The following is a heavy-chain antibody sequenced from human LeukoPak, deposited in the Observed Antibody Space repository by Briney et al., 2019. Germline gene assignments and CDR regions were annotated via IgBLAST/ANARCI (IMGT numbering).Heavy chain of an antibody. J-gene: IGHJ4*02. CDR3: AHLRSTRLSDY. CDR2: IKQDGSET. Sequence: HPGGSLRLSCAASGFTFSSYWMSWVRQAPGKGLEWVANIKQDGSETHYVDSVKGRFTISRDNAKNSLYLQMNSLRAEDTAVYYCAHLRSTRLSDYWGQGTLVTVSS. CDR1: GFTFSSYW. D-gene: IGHD2-2*01. V-gene: IGHV3-7*01.